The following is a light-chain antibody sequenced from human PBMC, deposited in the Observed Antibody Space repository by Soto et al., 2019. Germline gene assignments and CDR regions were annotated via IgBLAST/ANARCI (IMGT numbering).Light chain of an antibody. CDR2: DVT. CDR3: SSYTTSSTYV. CDR1: SSDVGAYNC. V-gene: IGLV2-14*03. Sequence: QSALTQPASVSGSPGQSITISCTGTSSDVGAYNCVSWYQQHPGKAPKLMIYDVTNRPSGVSNRFSGSKSGYTASLTISGLQAEDEADYYCSSYTTSSTYVFGTGTKLTVL. J-gene: IGLJ1*01.